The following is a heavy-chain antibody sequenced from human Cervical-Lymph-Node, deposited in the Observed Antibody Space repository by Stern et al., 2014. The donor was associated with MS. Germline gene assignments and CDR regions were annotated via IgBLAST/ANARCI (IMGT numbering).Heavy chain of an antibody. J-gene: IGHJ4*02. CDR1: GYTFTSYW. V-gene: IGHV5-51*01. CDR3: ARQRYFDY. CDR2: IFPGGSDI. Sequence: EMQLVESGPEVKRPGESLKISCQASGYTFTSYWIGWVRQMPGKGLEWIAIIFPGGSDIGYSPSFQGQVTISADKSSSTAYLQWNNLKASDTAIYYCARQRYFDYWGQGTLVTVSS.